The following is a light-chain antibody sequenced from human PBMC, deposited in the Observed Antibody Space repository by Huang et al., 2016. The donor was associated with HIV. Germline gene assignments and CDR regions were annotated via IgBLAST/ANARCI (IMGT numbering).Light chain of an antibody. Sequence: VLTQSPGTLSLSPGERATLSCRASQSVSSSYLAWYQQKPGQAPRLLIYGASSRATGIPDRFSGSGSGTDLTRSISRLEPEDFAVYYCQQYYSSPYTFGQGTKLEIK. CDR3: QQYYSSPYT. V-gene: IGKV3-20*01. CDR2: GAS. J-gene: IGKJ2*01. CDR1: QSVSSSY.